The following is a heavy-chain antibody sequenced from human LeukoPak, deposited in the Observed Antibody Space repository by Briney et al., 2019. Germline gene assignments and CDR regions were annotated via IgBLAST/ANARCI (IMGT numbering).Heavy chain of an antibody. J-gene: IGHJ3*02. CDR3: ARDLGDGYNSGDAFDI. CDR1: GGSIISYY. Sequence: NPSQTLSLTCTVSGGSIISYYWSWIRQPPGKGLEWIGYIYYSGSTNYNPSPKSRVTISVDTSKNQFSLKLSSVTAADTAVYYCARDLGDGYNSGDAFDIWGQGTMVTVSS. CDR2: IYYSGST. D-gene: IGHD5-24*01. V-gene: IGHV4-59*01.